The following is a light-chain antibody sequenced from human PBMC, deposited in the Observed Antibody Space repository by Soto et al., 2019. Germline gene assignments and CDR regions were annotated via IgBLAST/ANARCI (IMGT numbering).Light chain of an antibody. CDR2: EVT. V-gene: IGLV2-14*01. CDR1: NTDVGQGKS. CDR3: VSYTDTDTLV. Sequence: QSALTQPASVSGSRGQSITISCFGRNTDVGQGKSVSWYQQGPGKAPKLLIFEVTNRPSGISSRFSGSRSGNTASLTISGLQPDDEGDYYCVSYTDTDTLVFGTGPKVTVL. J-gene: IGLJ1*01.